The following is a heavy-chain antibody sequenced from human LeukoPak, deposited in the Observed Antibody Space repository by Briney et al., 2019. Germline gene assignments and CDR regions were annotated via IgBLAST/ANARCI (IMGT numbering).Heavy chain of an antibody. Sequence: GSLRLSCAASGFTFSNAWMSWVRQAPGKGLEWVGRIKSKTDGGTTDYAAPVKGRFTISRDDSKNTLYLQMNSLKTEDTAVYYCTTENLIAAGYYFDYWGQGTLVTVSS. CDR1: GFTFSNAW. CDR3: TTENLIAAGYYFDY. CDR2: IKSKTDGGTT. J-gene: IGHJ4*02. V-gene: IGHV3-15*01. D-gene: IGHD6-13*01.